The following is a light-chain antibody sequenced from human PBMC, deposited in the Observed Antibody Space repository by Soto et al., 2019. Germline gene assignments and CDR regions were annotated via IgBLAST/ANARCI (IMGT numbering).Light chain of an antibody. CDR1: QSISSY. V-gene: IGKV1-5*03. CDR2: KAS. J-gene: IGKJ1*01. CDR3: QQYNSYST. Sequence: DIQMTQSPSSLSASVGDRVPITCRAGQSISSYLNWYQQKPGKAPNLLIYKASSLESGVPSRFSGSGSGTEFTLTISSLQPDDFATYYCQQYNSYSTFGQGTKVDIK.